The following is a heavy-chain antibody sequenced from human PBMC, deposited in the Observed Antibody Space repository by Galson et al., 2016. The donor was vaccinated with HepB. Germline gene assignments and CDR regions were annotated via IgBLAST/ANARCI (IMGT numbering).Heavy chain of an antibody. Sequence: SLRLSCAASGFTFSDYFMSWVRQAPGKGLEWVSYISSSSIYTNYADSVKGRFTISRDNAKNSLYLQMNSLRAEDTAVYYCARAGATAVSHFAYWGQGTLVTVSS. V-gene: IGHV3-11*06. CDR2: ISSSSIYT. CDR3: ARAGATAVSHFAY. J-gene: IGHJ4*02. D-gene: IGHD4-23*01. CDR1: GFTFSDYF.